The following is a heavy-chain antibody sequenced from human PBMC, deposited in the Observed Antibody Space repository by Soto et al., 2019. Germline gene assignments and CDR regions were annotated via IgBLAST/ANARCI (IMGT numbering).Heavy chain of an antibody. CDR1: GYGFNFNG. CDR2: ISAYNGNT. D-gene: IGHD3-16*02. Sequence: VKVSWKASGYGFNFNGMCWLRQATGQGLEWMGWISAYNGNTNYAQKLQGRVTMTTDTSTSTAYMELRSLRSDDTAVYYCARALRSQFDYSGQGTLVTVSS. V-gene: IGHV1-18*01. J-gene: IGHJ4*02. CDR3: ARALRSQFDY.